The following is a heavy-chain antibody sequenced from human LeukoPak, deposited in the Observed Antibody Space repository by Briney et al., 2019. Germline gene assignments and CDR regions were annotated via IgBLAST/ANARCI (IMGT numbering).Heavy chain of an antibody. V-gene: IGHV3-23*01. D-gene: IGHD2-15*01. CDR3: ARDAPLDCSGGSCYSSGIDY. CDR2: ISGSGGST. J-gene: IGHJ4*02. CDR1: GFTFSSYA. Sequence: PGGSLRLSCAASGFTFSSYAMSWVRQAPGKGLEWVSAISGSGGSTYYADSVKGRFTISRDNSKNTLYLQMNSLRAEDTAVYYCARDAPLDCSGGSCYSSGIDYWGQGTLVTVSS.